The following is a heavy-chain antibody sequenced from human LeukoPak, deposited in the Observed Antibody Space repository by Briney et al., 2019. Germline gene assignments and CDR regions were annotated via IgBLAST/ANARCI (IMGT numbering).Heavy chain of an antibody. V-gene: IGHV3-30*18. CDR2: ISYDGSNK. D-gene: IGHD3-22*01. J-gene: IGHJ4*02. Sequence: GGSVRLSCAASGFTFSSHGMHWVRQAPGKGLEWVAVISYDGSNKFYADSVKGRFTISRDNSKNTLFLQMNSLRAEDTALYYCAKDQGSSGYYDYWGQGTLVTVSS. CDR1: GFTFSSHG. CDR3: AKDQGSSGYYDY.